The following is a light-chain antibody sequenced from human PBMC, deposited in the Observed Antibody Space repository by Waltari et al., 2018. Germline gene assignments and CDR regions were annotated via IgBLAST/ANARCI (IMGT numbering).Light chain of an antibody. CDR3: QNHERLPAM. V-gene: IGKV3-20*01. Sequence: SCRASQSVSRDLAWYQQKPGQAPRLLIYGASSRATGIPDRFSGSGSGTYFSLTISRLEPEDFAVYYCQNHERLPAMFGQGTKVEIK. CDR1: QSVSRD. CDR2: GAS. J-gene: IGKJ1*01.